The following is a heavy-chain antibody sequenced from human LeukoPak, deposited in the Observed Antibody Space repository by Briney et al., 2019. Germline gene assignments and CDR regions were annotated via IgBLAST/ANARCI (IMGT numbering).Heavy chain of an antibody. J-gene: IGHJ6*02. Sequence: PSQTLSLTCTVSGGSISSGGYCWSWIRQHPGKGLEWIGYIYYSGSTYYNPSLKSRVTISVDTSKNQFSLKLSSVTAADTAVYYCARATSEYDYYYGMDVWGQGTTVTVSS. CDR1: GGSISSGGYC. D-gene: IGHD6-6*01. CDR2: IYYSGST. V-gene: IGHV4-31*03. CDR3: ARATSEYDYYYGMDV.